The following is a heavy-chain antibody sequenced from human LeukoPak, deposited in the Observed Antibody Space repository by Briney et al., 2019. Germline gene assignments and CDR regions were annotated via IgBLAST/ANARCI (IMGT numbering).Heavy chain of an antibody. J-gene: IGHJ4*02. CDR1: GFTFSHNW. V-gene: IGHV3-7*01. Sequence: GGSLRLSCAASGFTFSHNWMSWVRQAPGKGLEWLATVRQEGVEKYYVDSVKGRFTISRDNAKNLVYLQMNSLKTEDTAVYYCADPGVGFWGQGILVTVSS. CDR3: ADPGVGF. CDR2: VRQEGVEK. D-gene: IGHD2-8*01.